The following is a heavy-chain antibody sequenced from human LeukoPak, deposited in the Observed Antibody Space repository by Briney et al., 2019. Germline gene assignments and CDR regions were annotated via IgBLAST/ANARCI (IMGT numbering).Heavy chain of an antibody. J-gene: IGHJ4*02. CDR3: ARVKDYYDSSVAY. CDR1: GYTFTSYG. V-gene: IGHV1-18*01. Sequence: GASVKVSCKASGYTFTSYGISWVRQAPGQGLEWMGWISAYNGNTNYAQKLQGRVTMTTDTSTSTAHMELRSLRSDDTAVYYCARVKDYYDSSVAYWGQGTLVTVSS. CDR2: ISAYNGNT. D-gene: IGHD3-22*01.